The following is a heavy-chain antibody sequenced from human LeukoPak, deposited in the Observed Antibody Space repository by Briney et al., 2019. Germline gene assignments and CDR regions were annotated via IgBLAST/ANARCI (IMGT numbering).Heavy chain of an antibody. V-gene: IGHV1-69*13. CDR2: ISAYNGNT. CDR3: ARDLSTDIAVAGFFDY. J-gene: IGHJ4*02. D-gene: IGHD6-19*01. Sequence: GASVKVSCKASGGTFSSYGISWVRQAPGQGLEWMGWISAYNGNTNYAQKFQGRVTITADESTSTAYMELSSLRSEDTAVYYCARDLSTDIAVAGFFDYWGQGTLVTVSS. CDR1: GGTFSSYG.